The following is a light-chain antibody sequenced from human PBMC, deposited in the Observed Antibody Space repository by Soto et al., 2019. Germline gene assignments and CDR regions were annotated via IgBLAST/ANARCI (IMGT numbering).Light chain of an antibody. J-gene: IGKJ3*01. CDR1: QSVSSSN. Sequence: EIVLTQSPGTLSLSPGERATLSCRASQSVSSSNLAWHQQKPGQAPRLLIFDASSRATGIPDRFSGSGSGTDFPLTISRLEPEDFAVYYCQQYGSSPFTFGPGTKVDIK. V-gene: IGKV3-20*01. CDR3: QQYGSSPFT. CDR2: DAS.